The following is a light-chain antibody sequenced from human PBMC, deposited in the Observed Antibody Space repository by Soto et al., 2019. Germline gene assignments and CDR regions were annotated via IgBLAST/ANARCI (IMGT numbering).Light chain of an antibody. Sequence: QSVLTQPRSVSGSPGQSVTISCTGTSSDVGGYNYVSWYQQHPDKAPKLMIYDVTNRPSGVSNRFSGSKSGNTASLTISGLQAEDEADYYCSSYTSISTYVFGTGTKVTVL. CDR2: DVT. V-gene: IGLV2-11*01. CDR3: SSYTSISTYV. CDR1: SSDVGGYNY. J-gene: IGLJ1*01.